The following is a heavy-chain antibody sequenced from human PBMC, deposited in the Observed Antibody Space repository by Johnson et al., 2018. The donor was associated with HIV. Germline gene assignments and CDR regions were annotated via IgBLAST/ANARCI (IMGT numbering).Heavy chain of an antibody. CDR3: AKVNGDYKTDAFDI. V-gene: IGHV3-23*01. CDR1: STYA. CDR2: ISAGGGNT. D-gene: IGHD4-17*01. J-gene: IGHJ3*02. Sequence: STYAMSWVRQAPGKGLEWVSVISAGGGNTFYADSVKGRFTISRDNSKNTLYLQMNSLRAEDTAVYYCAKVNGDYKTDAFDIWGQGTMVTVSS.